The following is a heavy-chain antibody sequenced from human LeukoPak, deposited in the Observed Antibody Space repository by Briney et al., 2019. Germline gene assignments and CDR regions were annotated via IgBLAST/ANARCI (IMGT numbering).Heavy chain of an antibody. J-gene: IGHJ4*02. CDR3: ARTLKLERPGFDS. CDR1: GSTFSDYE. Sequence: PGGSLRLSCAASGSTFSDYEMNWVRQAPGKGLEWVSYISSGGITIYYGDSVRGRFTISRDNAKNSLYLQMNSLRAEDTAVYFCARTLKLERPGFDSWGQGTLVTVSS. CDR2: ISSGGITI. D-gene: IGHD1-1*01. V-gene: IGHV3-48*03.